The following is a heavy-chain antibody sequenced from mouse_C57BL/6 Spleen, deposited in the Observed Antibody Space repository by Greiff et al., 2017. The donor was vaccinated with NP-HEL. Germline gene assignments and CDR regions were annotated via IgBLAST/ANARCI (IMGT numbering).Heavy chain of an antibody. Sequence: EVQVVESGPGMVKPSQSLSLTCTVTGYSITSGYDWHWIRHFPGNKLEWMGYISYSGSTNYNPSLKSRISITHDTSKNHFFLKLNSVTTEDTATYYCARGSNYDAMDYWGQGTSVTVSS. V-gene: IGHV3-1*01. CDR1: GYSITSGYD. J-gene: IGHJ4*01. D-gene: IGHD2-5*01. CDR2: ISYSGST. CDR3: ARGSNYDAMDY.